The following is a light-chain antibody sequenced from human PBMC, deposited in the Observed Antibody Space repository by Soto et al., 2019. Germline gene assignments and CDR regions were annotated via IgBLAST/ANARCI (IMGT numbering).Light chain of an antibody. CDR2: GAS. CDR1: QSVSSN. J-gene: IGKJ4*01. CDR3: QQYTDWPLT. V-gene: IGKV3-15*01. Sequence: ERVMTQSPATLSVSPGERATLSCRASQSVSSNLAWYQQKPGQAPRLLIYGASTRATGVPARVSGSGSGTEFTLTISSLQSEDFAVYYCQQYTDWPLTFGGGTKVDIK.